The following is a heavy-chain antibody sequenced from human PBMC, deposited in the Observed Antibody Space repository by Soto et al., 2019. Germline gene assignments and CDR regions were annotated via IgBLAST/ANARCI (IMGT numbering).Heavy chain of an antibody. CDR1: GGSISSGGYY. J-gene: IGHJ4*02. CDR2: IYYSGGT. Sequence: PSETLSLTCTVSGGSISSGGYYWSWIRQHPGKGLEWIGYIYYSGGTYYNPSLKSRVTISVDTSKNQFSLKLSSVTAADTAVYYCAREVGSGYDILTGYQPDYWGQGTLVTVSS. CDR3: AREVGSGYDILTGYQPDY. V-gene: IGHV4-31*03. D-gene: IGHD3-9*01.